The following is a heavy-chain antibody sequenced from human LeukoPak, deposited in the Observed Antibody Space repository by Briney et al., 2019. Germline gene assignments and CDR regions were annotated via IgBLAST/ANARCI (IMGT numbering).Heavy chain of an antibody. J-gene: IGHJ2*01. CDR1: GASLNSGGYY. V-gene: IGHV4-61*08. CDR3: AREGWDL. CDR2: IYYSGST. Sequence: PSETLSLTCTVSGASLNSGGYYWNWIRQPPGKEPEWIGYIYYSGSTNYNRSLKSRVTISVDTSKNQFSLKLTSATAADTAVYYCAREGWDLWGRGTLVTVSS. D-gene: IGHD2-15*01.